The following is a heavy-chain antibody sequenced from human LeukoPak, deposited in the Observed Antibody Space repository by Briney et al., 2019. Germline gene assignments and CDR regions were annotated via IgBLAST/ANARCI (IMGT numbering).Heavy chain of an antibody. V-gene: IGHV3-23*01. J-gene: IGHJ4*02. CDR2: IIGSGGFT. D-gene: IGHD6-13*01. Sequence: GGSLRLSCAASGFTFGSYGMSWVRQAPGKGLEWVSVIIGSGGFTYYAESVKGRFTISRDSSKSTLYLEMNNLRAEDTALYYCAKDVYSSSWYGFDYWGQGTLVTVSS. CDR3: AKDVYSSSWYGFDY. CDR1: GFTFGSYG.